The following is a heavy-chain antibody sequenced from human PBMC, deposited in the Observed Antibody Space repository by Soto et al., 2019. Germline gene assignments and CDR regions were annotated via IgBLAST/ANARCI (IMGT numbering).Heavy chain of an antibody. V-gene: IGHV4-39*01. D-gene: IGHD6-13*01. CDR2: IYYSGST. J-gene: IGHJ5*02. Sequence: PSETLSLTCTVSGGSISSSSYYWGWIRQPPGKGLEWIGSIYYSGSTYYNPSLKSRVTISVDTSKNQFSLKLSSVTAADTAVYYCARHNLDSSSWQTNWFDPWGQGTLVTVSS. CDR1: GGSISSSSYY. CDR3: ARHNLDSSSWQTNWFDP.